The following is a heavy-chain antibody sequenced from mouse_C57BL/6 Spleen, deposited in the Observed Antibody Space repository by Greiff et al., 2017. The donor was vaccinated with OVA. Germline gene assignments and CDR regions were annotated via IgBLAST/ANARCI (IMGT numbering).Heavy chain of an antibody. CDR3: TRGDISYYAMDY. CDR1: GFTFSSYA. J-gene: IGHJ4*01. Sequence: EVKLVESGEGLVKPGGSLKLSCAASGFTFSSYAMSWVRQPPEKRLEWVAYISSGGDYIYYADTVKGRFTISRDNARNTLYLQMSSLKSEDTAMYYCTRGDISYYAMDYWGQGTSVTVSS. CDR2: ISSGGDYI. V-gene: IGHV5-9-1*02. D-gene: IGHD3-3*01.